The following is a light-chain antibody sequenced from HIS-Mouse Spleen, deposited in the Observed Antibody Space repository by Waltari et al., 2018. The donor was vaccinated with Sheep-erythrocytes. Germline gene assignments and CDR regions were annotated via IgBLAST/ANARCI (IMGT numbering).Light chain of an antibody. CDR1: SRDVGSYNL. CDR3: CSYAGSSTPWV. Sequence: QSALTQPASLSGSPGQSSTISCTGTSRDVGSYNLVPWYQQHPGKAPKLMIYEGSKRPSGVSNRFSGSKSGNTASLTISGLQAEDEADYYCCSYAGSSTPWVFGGGTKLTVL. CDR2: EGS. J-gene: IGLJ3*02. V-gene: IGLV2-23*01.